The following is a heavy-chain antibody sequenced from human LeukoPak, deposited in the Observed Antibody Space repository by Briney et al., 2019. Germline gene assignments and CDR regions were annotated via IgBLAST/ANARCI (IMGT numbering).Heavy chain of an antibody. D-gene: IGHD1-26*01. CDR1: GGSFSGYY. Sequence: SETLSLTCAVYGGSFSGYYWSWIRQAPGKRLEWIGEINHSGSTNYNPSLKSRVTISVHTSKNQFSLRLNSVTAADTAVYYCARGDDNSGSHTRYFDYWGQGTLVTVSS. CDR2: INHSGST. J-gene: IGHJ4*02. CDR3: ARGDDNSGSHTRYFDY. V-gene: IGHV4-34*01.